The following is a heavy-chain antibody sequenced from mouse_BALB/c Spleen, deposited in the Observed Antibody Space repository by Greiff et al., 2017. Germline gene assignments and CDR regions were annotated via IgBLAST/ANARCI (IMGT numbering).Heavy chain of an antibody. Sequence: EVKLVESGGGLVKPGGSLKLSCAASGFAFSSYDMSWVRQTPEKRLEWVAYISSGGGSTYYPDTVKGRFTISRDNAKNTLYLQMSSLKSEDTAMYYCARHVGYAFAYWGQGTLVTVSA. CDR3: ARHVGYAFAY. V-gene: IGHV5-12-1*01. CDR1: GFAFSSYD. D-gene: IGHD2-2*01. CDR2: ISSGGGST. J-gene: IGHJ3*01.